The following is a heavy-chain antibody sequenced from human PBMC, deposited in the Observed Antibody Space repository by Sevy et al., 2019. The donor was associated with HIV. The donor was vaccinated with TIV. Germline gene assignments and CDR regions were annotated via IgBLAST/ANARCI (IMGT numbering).Heavy chain of an antibody. CDR2: ISSSGTTI. D-gene: IGHD3-22*01. CDR1: GFSFSSYE. J-gene: IGHJ6*02. V-gene: IGHV3-48*03. CDR3: ARDLPGDSRMDV. Sequence: GGSLRLSCAASGFSFSSYEMNWVRQAPGKGQEWFSYISSSGTTIYYADSVKGRFTVSRDNAKNSLYLQMNSLRGEDTSAYYCARDLPGDSRMDVWGQGTTVTVSS.